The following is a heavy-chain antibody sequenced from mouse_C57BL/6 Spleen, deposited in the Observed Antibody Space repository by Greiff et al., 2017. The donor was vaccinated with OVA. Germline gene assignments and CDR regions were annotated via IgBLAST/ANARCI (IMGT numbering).Heavy chain of an antibody. CDR2: INPYNGGT. Sequence: EVQLQQSGPVLVKPGASVKMSCKASGYTFTDYYMNWVKQSHGKSLEWIGVINPYNGGTSYNQKFKGKATLTVDKSSSTAYMELNSLTSEDSAVYYCASPLTRYYFDYWGQGTTLTVSS. J-gene: IGHJ2*01. CDR1: GYTFTDYY. D-gene: IGHD4-1*01. CDR3: ASPLTRYYFDY. V-gene: IGHV1-19*01.